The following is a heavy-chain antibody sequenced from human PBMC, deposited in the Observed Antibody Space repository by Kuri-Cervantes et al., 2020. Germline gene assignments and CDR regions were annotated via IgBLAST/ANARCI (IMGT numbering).Heavy chain of an antibody. CDR3: ARGIPDCSSTSCSREGYYYYYMDV. CDR1: GYSISSGYY. CDR2: SYHSGST. Sequence: GSLRLSCAVSGYSISSGYYWGWIRQPPGKGLEWIGISYHSGSTNYNPSLKSRVTISVDTSKNQFSLKLSSVTAADTAVYYCARGIPDCSSTSCSREGYYYYYMDVWGKGTTVTVSS. D-gene: IGHD2-2*01. V-gene: IGHV4-38-2*01. J-gene: IGHJ6*03.